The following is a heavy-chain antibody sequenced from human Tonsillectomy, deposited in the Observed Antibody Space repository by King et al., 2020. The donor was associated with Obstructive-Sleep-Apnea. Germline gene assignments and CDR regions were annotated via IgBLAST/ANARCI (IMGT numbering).Heavy chain of an antibody. V-gene: IGHV3-15*01. Sequence: VQLEESGGGLVKPGGSLRISCAASGFTFSNAWMTWVRQAPGKGLEWVGRIKRKSDGGTTEYAAPVKDRFTISRDDSKNTVYLQMNSLKIEDTALYYCVKGPKVYGMDVCGQGTTVTVSS. CDR1: GFTFSNAW. J-gene: IGHJ6*02. CDR3: VKGPKVYGMDV. CDR2: IKRKSDGGTT.